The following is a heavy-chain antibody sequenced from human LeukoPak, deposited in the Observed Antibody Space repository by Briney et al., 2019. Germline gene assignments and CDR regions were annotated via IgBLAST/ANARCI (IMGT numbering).Heavy chain of an antibody. V-gene: IGHV3-33*01. CDR3: ARELACSGGSCWDGMDV. CDR2: IWYDGSNK. CDR1: GFTFSSYG. Sequence: GRSLRLSCAASGFTFSSYGMHWVRQAPGKGLEWVAVIWYDGSNKYYADSVKGRFTISRDNSKNTLYLQMNNLRAEDTAVYYCARELACSGGSCWDGMDVWGQGTTVTVSS. J-gene: IGHJ6*02. D-gene: IGHD2-15*01.